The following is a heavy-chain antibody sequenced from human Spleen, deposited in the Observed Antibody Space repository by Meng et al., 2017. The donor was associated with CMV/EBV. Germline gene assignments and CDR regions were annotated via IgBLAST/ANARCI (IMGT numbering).Heavy chain of an antibody. D-gene: IGHD6-6*01. CDR2: IKQDGSEK. J-gene: IGHJ6*02. CDR3: ARDPTVRYSSSYYYYYYGMDV. Sequence: LSLTCAASGFTFSSYWMSWVRQAPGKGLEWVANIKQDGSEKYYVDSVKGRFTISRDNAKNSLYLQMNSLRTEDTAVYYCARDPTVRYSSSYYYYYYGMDVWGQGTTVTVSS. V-gene: IGHV3-7*01. CDR1: GFTFSSYW.